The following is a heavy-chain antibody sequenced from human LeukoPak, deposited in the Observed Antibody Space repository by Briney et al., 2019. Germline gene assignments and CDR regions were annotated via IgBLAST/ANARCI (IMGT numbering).Heavy chain of an antibody. V-gene: IGHV4-31*03. D-gene: IGHD2-21*02. CDR1: GGSFSSGGSF. J-gene: IGHJ4*02. Sequence: SETLSLTCTVSGGSFSSGGSFWTWIRQHPGKGLDWVGHLGHSGSTYSNPSLKGRVSTSVDTSKNQFNLRLTSVTAADTAVYYCATGTYCGGDCYSDWGPGTLVTVSS. CDR3: ATGTYCGGDCYSD. CDR2: LGHSGST.